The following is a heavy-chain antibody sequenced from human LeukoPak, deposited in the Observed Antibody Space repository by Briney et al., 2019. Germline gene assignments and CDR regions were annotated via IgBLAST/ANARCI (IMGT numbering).Heavy chain of an antibody. CDR1: GFTSIAYA. CDR2: ISGGGVTT. J-gene: IGHJ6*02. Sequence: GGSLQLSCVGSGFTSIAYALTWARQAPGKGLEWVSGISGGGVTTYYADSVKCRFTISRDNSKNTLYLQMNSLRADDTAIYYCARNQQLGGHSYYYYGMDVWGQGTTVTVSS. CDR3: ARNQQLGGHSYYYYGMDV. V-gene: IGHV3-23*01. D-gene: IGHD3-16*01.